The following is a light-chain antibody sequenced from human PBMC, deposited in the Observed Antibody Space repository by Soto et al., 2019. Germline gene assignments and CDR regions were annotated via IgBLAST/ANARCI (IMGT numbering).Light chain of an antibody. CDR3: QQYGSSPLT. Sequence: EIVLTQSPGTLSLSPGERATLSCRPSQSVSSDSLAWYQQKPGQAPRLLIFGASSRATGIPDRFSGSGSGTDYTLTIRRLEPEDFAVYYCQQYGSSPLTFGGGTKVKIK. CDR2: GAS. CDR1: QSVSSDS. J-gene: IGKJ4*01. V-gene: IGKV3-20*01.